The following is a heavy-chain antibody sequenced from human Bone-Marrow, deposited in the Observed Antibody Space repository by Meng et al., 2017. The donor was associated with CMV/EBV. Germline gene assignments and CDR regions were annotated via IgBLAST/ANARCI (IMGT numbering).Heavy chain of an antibody. V-gene: IGHV3-49*04. CDR3: TRVWDGYKLIEYYFDY. J-gene: IGHJ4*02. Sequence: GESLKISCTASGFTFGDYAMSWVRQAPGKGLEWVGFIRSKAYGGTTEYAASVKGRFTISRDDSKSIAYLQMNSLKTEDTAVYYCTRVWDGYKLIEYYFDYWGQGTLVTASS. D-gene: IGHD5-24*01. CDR1: GFTFGDYA. CDR2: IRSKAYGGTT.